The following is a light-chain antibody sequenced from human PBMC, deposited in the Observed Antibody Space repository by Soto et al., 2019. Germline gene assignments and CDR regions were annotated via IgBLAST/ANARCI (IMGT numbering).Light chain of an antibody. CDR2: DAS. Sequence: IQMTQYPSTLSATAGGRVTITCRASQSISSWLAWYQHKPGKAPKLLIYDASNLDSGVPSRFSGSGSGTEFSLTISNLQPDDCATYYCQQYENYWTFGQGTKV. CDR1: QSISSW. CDR3: QQYENYWT. V-gene: IGKV1-5*01. J-gene: IGKJ1*01.